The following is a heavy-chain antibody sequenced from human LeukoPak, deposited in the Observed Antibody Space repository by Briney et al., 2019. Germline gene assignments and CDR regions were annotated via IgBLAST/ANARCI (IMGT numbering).Heavy chain of an antibody. CDR3: SRGGLDY. CDR2: ISNDGIIT. V-gene: IGHV3-74*01. D-gene: IGHD2-2*03. Sequence: PGGSLRLSCAASGFTFTNYYMYWVRQAPGKGLVWVSRISNDGIITNYADSVKGRFTISRDDARNTVYLQMNNLGAGDTAVYYCSRGGLDYWGQGTLVTVSS. J-gene: IGHJ4*02. CDR1: GFTFTNYY.